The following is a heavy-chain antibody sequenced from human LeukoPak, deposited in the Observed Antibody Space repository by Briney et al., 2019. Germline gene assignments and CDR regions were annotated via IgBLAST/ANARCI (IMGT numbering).Heavy chain of an antibody. D-gene: IGHD5-24*01. CDR2: IYSGGAT. CDR1: GLTFNSNY. J-gene: IGHJ3*01. Sequence: AGGSLRLSCVASGLTFNSNYMSWVRQAPGKGLEWVSAIYSGGATYYADSVKGRFTVSRDDSKNTLYLQMYRLRAEDTAMYYCVLQKWLYAFDVWGQGTMVTVSS. CDR3: VLQKWLYAFDV. V-gene: IGHV3-53*01.